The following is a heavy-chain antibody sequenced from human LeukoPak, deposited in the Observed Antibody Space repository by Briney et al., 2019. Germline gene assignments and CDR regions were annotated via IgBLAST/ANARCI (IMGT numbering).Heavy chain of an antibody. CDR2: IYYSGST. D-gene: IGHD3-22*01. J-gene: IGHJ3*02. V-gene: IGHV4-39*01. CDR3: ASGGMIVVATDAFDI. CDR1: GGSISSSSYY. Sequence: SETLSLTCTVSGGSISSSSYYWGWIRQPPGKGLEWIGSIYYSGSTYYNPSLKSRVTISVDTSKNQFSLKPSSVTAADTAVYYCASGGMIVVATDAFDIWGQGTMVTVSS.